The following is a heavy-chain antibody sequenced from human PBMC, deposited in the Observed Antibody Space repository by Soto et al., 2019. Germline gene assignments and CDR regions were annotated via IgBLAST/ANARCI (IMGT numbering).Heavy chain of an antibody. Sequence: SQTLSLTWVISGNSVSSYIAPSNWIRQCQSTGLDWLGRTYYRSNWYNDYAVSAKRRITIHPDTSNNQFSLQPKSVTREEAGVYYCARDYGYYSDSSGYYTGYYFDYWGQGTLVTVSS. CDR2: TYYRSNWYN. V-gene: IGHV6-1*01. D-gene: IGHD3-22*01. J-gene: IGHJ4*02. CDR1: GNSVSSYIAP. CDR3: ARDYGYYSDSSGYYTGYYFDY.